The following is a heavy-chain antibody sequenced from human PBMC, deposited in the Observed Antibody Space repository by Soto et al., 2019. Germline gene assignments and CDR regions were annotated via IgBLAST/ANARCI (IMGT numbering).Heavy chain of an antibody. J-gene: IGHJ6*02. CDR1: GYNFTNYW. Sequence: GESLKISCKGSGYNFTNYWIGWVRQMPGKGLEWMGIIYPDDSDTRYSPSFQGQVTISVDKSISAAYLQWGSLKASDTAMYFCARQEGATVLFYYGMDVWGQGTTVTVSS. V-gene: IGHV5-51*01. CDR2: IYPDDSDT. CDR3: ARQEGATVLFYYGMDV. D-gene: IGHD1-26*01.